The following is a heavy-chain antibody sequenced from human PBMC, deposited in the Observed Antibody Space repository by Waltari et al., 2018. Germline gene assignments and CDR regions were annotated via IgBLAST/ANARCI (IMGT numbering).Heavy chain of an antibody. V-gene: IGHV4-61*02. Sequence: QVQLQESGPGLVKPSQTLSLTCTVSGGSISSGSYYWSWIRQPAGKGLEWIGRIYTSGSTNYNPSLKSRVTISVDTSKNQFSLKLSSVTAADTAVYYCARDSSSSTTVTTFDYYYYMDVWGKGTTVTVSS. D-gene: IGHD4-17*01. CDR1: GGSISSGSYY. CDR3: ARDSSSSTTVTTFDYYYYMDV. J-gene: IGHJ6*03. CDR2: IYTSGST.